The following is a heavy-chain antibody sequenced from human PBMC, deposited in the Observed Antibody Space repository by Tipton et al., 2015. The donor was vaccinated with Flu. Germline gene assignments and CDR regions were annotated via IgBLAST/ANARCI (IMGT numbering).Heavy chain of an antibody. CDR2: IFHTGGT. Sequence: TLSLTCAVSGYSISSGYYWGWIRQPPGGGLEWIGNIFHTGGTHYNPSLKRRLTLSVDTSKNQFSLKVISVTAADTALYYCARARGQWELSDPFDIWGQGTMVTVSS. CDR1: GYSISSGYY. D-gene: IGHD1-26*01. V-gene: IGHV4-38-2*01. CDR3: ARARGQWELSDPFDI. J-gene: IGHJ3*02.